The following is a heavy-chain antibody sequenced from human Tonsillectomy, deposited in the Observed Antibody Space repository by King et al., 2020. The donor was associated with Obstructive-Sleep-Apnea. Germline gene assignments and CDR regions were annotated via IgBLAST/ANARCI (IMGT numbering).Heavy chain of an antibody. CDR2: IYYSGST. CDR3: VSLRGYSYGLGGYFDY. V-gene: IGHV4-59*01. J-gene: IGHJ4*02. CDR1: DGSISSYY. Sequence: QLQESGPGLVKPSETLSLTCTVSDGSISSYYWSWIRQPPGKGLEWIGYIYYSGSTNYNPSLKSRVTISVDTSKNQFSLKLSSVTAADTAVYYCVSLRGYSYGLGGYFDYWGQGTLVTVSS. D-gene: IGHD5-18*01.